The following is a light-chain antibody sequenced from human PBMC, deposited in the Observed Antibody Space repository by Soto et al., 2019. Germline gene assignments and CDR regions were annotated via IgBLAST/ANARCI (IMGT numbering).Light chain of an antibody. CDR2: GAS. Sequence: EIVVTQSPATLSVSPGERATLSCRASQSVSSNLAWYQQKPGQAPRLLIYGASTRATGIPARFSGSGSGTEFTLTISSLQSEDFAVYYCQQYNNWPPLTFGQGTKLEIK. J-gene: IGKJ2*01. CDR3: QQYNNWPPLT. CDR1: QSVSSN. V-gene: IGKV3-15*01.